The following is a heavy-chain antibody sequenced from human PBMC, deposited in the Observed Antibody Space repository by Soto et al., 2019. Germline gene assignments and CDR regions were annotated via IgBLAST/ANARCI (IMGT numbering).Heavy chain of an antibody. J-gene: IGHJ6*03. CDR1: GFTFGNAW. V-gene: IGHV3-15*01. CDR2: IKSKTDGGTT. CDR3: TTTYCSSTSCYSRIYYYYYMDV. D-gene: IGHD2-2*01. Sequence: GGSLRLSCAASGFTFGNAWMSWVRQAPGKGLEWVGRIKSKTDGGTTDYAAPVKGRFTISRDDSKNTLYLQMNSLKTEDTAVYYCTTTYCSSTSCYSRIYYYYYMDVWGKGTTVTVSS.